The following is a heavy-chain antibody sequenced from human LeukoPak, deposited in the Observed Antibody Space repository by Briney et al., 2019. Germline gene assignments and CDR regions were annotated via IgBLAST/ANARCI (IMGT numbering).Heavy chain of an antibody. CDR2: ISYDGSNK. CDR1: GFTFSSYA. CDR3: ARDIAAAGIPFDY. Sequence: GGSLRLSCAASGFTFSSYAMHWVRQAPGKGLDWVAVISYDGSNKYYADSVKGRFTISRDNSKNKLYLQMNSMRAEDKAVYYCARDIAAAGIPFDYWGQGTLVTVSS. V-gene: IGHV3-30*04. D-gene: IGHD6-13*01. J-gene: IGHJ4*02.